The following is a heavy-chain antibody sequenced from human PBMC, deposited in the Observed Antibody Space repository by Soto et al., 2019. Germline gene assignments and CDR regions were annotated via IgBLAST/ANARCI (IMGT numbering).Heavy chain of an antibody. J-gene: IGHJ6*02. CDR1: GGSISSYY. CDR2: VSNSGGT. V-gene: IGHV4-59*01. Sequence: PSETLSLTCNVSGGSISSYYWNWIRQPPGKGLEWIGYVSNSGGTMFNPSLKSRVGISVGTSKNHFSLRLSSVTAADTAVYYCASGGRVTSYGGRGYYHSGMDVWGQGTTVTSP. CDR3: ASGGRVTSYGGRGYYHSGMDV. D-gene: IGHD3-16*01.